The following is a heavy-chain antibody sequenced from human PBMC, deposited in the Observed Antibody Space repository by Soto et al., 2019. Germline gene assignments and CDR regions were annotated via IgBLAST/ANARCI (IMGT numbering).Heavy chain of an antibody. CDR1: GFIFGNYA. CDR3: AKVDYVWGRKSSYYFYY. D-gene: IGHD3-16*01. J-gene: IGHJ4*02. CDR2: VTGSGGIT. V-gene: IGHV3-23*01. Sequence: EVQLLESGGASVQPGGSLRLSCAASGFIFGNYAMTWVRQAPGKGLEWVSAVTGSGGITYYADSVKGRFSISRDNSKNTLHLKMTALRAEDTAGSYDAKVDYVWGRKSSYYFYYWGQGTLVTLSS.